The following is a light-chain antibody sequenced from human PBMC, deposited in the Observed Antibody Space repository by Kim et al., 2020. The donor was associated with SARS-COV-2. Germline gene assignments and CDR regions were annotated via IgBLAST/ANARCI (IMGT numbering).Light chain of an antibody. Sequence: ASVGDRVTITCRASQAISNSLAWFQQKTGKVPNLLIYAASTLQSGVPSRFSGSESGTDFTLTISGLQPEDVATYYCQKYHTAPWTFGQGTKVDIK. CDR3: QKYHTAPWT. CDR2: AAS. V-gene: IGKV1-27*01. J-gene: IGKJ1*01. CDR1: QAISNS.